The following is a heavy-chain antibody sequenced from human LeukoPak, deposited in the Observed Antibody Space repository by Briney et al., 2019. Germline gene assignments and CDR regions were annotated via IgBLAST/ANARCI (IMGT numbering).Heavy chain of an antibody. V-gene: IGHV6-1*01. CDR1: GDSVSSNSVT. J-gene: IGHJ5*02. CDR2: TYYRSTWYN. CDR3: ARRQTQYDCFDP. D-gene: IGHD2-2*01. Sequence: SQTLSLTCAISGDSVSSNSVTWNWIRQSPSRGLEWLGRTYYRSTWYNDYAVSERGRITVNPDTSKNQFSLHLNSVTPEDTAVYYCARRQTQYDCFDPWGQGILVTVSS.